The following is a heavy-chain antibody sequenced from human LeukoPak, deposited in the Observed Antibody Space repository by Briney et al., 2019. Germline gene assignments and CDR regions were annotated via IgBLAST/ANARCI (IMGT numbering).Heavy chain of an antibody. CDR3: AKSQTEVRYYFDY. V-gene: IGHV3-9*01. D-gene: IGHD1-1*01. CDR1: GFTFDDYA. CDR2: ISWNSGSI. Sequence: GRSLRLSCAASGFTFDDYAMHWVRQAPGKGLEWVSGISWNSGSIGYADSVKGRFTISRDNAKNSLYLQMNSLRAEDTAVYYCAKSQTEVRYYFDYWGQGTLVTVSS. J-gene: IGHJ4*02.